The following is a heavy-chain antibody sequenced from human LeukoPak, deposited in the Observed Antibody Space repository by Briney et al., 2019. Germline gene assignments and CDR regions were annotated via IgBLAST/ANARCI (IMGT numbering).Heavy chain of an antibody. CDR3: AREYNYYDSSGWDAFEI. J-gene: IGHJ3*02. V-gene: IGHV4-59*01. CDR2: IHYSGST. CDR1: GRSISTYY. Sequence: SETLSLTRPVSGRSISTYYWNWIRQPPGKGLEWIEPIHYSGSTNYNPSLTGRVTISVDTSKNQFSLKLSSVTAADTAVYYCAREYNYYDSSGWDAFEIWGQGTMVTVSS. D-gene: IGHD3-22*01.